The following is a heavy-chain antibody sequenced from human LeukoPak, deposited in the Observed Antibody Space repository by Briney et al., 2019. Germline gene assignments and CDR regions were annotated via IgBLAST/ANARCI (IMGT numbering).Heavy chain of an antibody. Sequence: ASVKVSCKASGYTFTSYYMHWVRQAPGQGLEWMGIINPSGGSTSYAQKFQGRVTMTRDMSTSTVYMELSSLRSEDTAVYYCARDAGIAAMDVWGKGTTVTVSS. CDR2: INPSGGST. V-gene: IGHV1-46*01. CDR3: ARDAGIAAMDV. CDR1: GYTFTSYY. D-gene: IGHD6-13*01. J-gene: IGHJ6*03.